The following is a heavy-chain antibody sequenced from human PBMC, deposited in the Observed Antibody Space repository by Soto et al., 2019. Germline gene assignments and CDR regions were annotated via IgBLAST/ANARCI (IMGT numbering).Heavy chain of an antibody. V-gene: IGHV3-7*01. D-gene: IGHD1-26*01. CDR2: INEDGSAG. CDR1: GGTFSCYG. Sequence: GGSLRLSWAASGGTFSCYGMSWVRQAPGKGPERVANINEDGSAGYYVDSVRGRFIISRDNAKNSLYLQMNGLRADDTAVYYCARDIPRGASYLDSWGQGTLVTASS. J-gene: IGHJ4*02. CDR3: ARDIPRGASYLDS.